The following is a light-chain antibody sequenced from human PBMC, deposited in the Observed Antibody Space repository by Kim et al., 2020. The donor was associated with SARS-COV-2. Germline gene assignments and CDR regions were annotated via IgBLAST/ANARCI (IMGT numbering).Light chain of an antibody. Sequence: DIQMTQSPSFVSASVGDRVTITCRASQGISSCLAWYQQKPGKAPNLLIYAASSLQSGVPSRFSGSGSGTDFTLTISSLQPEDFATYYCQQANSLPYTFGQEPKLEI. V-gene: IGKV1-12*01. J-gene: IGKJ2*01. CDR1: QGISSC. CDR2: AAS. CDR3: QQANSLPYT.